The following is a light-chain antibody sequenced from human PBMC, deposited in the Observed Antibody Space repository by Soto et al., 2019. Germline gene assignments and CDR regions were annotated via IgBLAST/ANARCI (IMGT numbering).Light chain of an antibody. Sequence: VLTQSPGTLSLSPGERATLSCRVSQSVSSSFLAWYQQKPGQAPRLLIYGASNRATGIPDRFSGSGSGTDFTLTISSLQPEDFAVYYCQQYGTSPITFGQGTRLEIK. CDR1: QSVSSSF. J-gene: IGKJ5*01. V-gene: IGKV3-20*01. CDR2: GAS. CDR3: QQYGTSPIT.